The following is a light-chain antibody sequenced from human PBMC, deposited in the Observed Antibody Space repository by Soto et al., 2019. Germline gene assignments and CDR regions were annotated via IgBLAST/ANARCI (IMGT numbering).Light chain of an antibody. V-gene: IGKV1-5*01. CDR3: QQYIRYS. CDR2: HAS. J-gene: IGKJ1*01. CDR1: QSISNW. Sequence: DIQLTQSPSTLPASVGDRVTITCRASQSISNWLAWYHQKPGTAPKLLIYHASTLESGVPSRFSGSGSGTDFTLTSLGLQHDDFATYYCQQYIRYSFGQGTKVEIK.